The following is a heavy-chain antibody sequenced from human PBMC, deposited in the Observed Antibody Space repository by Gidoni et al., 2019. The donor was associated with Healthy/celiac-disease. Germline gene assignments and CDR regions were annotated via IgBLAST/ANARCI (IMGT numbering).Heavy chain of an antibody. V-gene: IGHV3-48*03. CDR2: ISSSGSTI. CDR1: GFTFSSYE. J-gene: IGHJ6*03. Sequence: EVQLVESGGGLVQPGGSLRLSCAASGFTFSSYEMNWVRQAPGQGLEWVSYISSSGSTIYYADSVNGRFTISRDNAKNSLYLQMNSLRAEDTAVYYCARGGDTAMMDYYYYMDVWGKGTTVTVSS. CDR3: ARGGDTAMMDYYYYMDV. D-gene: IGHD5-18*01.